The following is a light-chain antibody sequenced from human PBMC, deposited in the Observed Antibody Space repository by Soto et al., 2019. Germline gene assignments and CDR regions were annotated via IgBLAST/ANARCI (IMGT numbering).Light chain of an antibody. CDR2: DTS. V-gene: IGKV3-15*01. CDR1: QSITSH. CDR3: QQYNTWPPYT. Sequence: EIVMTQSPATLSVPPGEGATLSCRASQSITSHLAWYQQKPGQAPRLLIYDTSTRATDVPARFSGSGSGTEFTLTISSLLSEDFAVYYCQQYNTWPPYTFGQGTKLDSK. J-gene: IGKJ2*01.